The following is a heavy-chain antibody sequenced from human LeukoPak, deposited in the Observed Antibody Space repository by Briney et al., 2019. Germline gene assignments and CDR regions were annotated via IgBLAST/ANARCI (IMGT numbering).Heavy chain of an antibody. V-gene: IGHV4-34*01. D-gene: IGHD6-19*01. Sequence: SETLSLTCAVYGGSFSGYYWSWIRQPPGKGLEWIGEINHSGSTNYNPSLKSRVTISVDTSKNQFSLKLSSVTAADTAVCYCARGLYSSGWFFDYWGQGTLVTVSS. CDR1: GGSFSGYY. CDR2: INHSGST. J-gene: IGHJ4*02. CDR3: ARGLYSSGWFFDY.